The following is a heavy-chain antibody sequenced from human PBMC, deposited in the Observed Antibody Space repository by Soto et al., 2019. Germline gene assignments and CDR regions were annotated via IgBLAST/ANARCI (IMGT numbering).Heavy chain of an antibody. J-gene: IGHJ5*02. V-gene: IGHV4-39*01. Sequence: SETLSLTCTVSGGSISRSTYYWGWIRQPPGKGLEWIGSIYYGGSTYYRPSLKSRVTISVDTSKNQFSLKLSSVTAADTAVYYCARQVPAAIRLGWFDPWGQGTLVTVSS. D-gene: IGHD2-2*02. CDR3: ARQVPAAIRLGWFDP. CDR1: GGSISRSTYY. CDR2: IYYGGST.